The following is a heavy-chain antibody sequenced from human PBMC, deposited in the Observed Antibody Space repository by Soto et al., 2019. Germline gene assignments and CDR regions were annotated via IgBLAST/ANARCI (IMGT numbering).Heavy chain of an antibody. J-gene: IGHJ5*02. Sequence: QVQLVQSGAEVKKPGSSVKVSCKASGGTFSNYAITWVRQSPGQGLEWMGRIIPILGIANYAQKFQGRVTITADKSTRTAYMELSSLRSEYTAVYYCARESPSPTVTTLYNWFDPWGQGTLVTVSS. CDR2: IIPILGIA. V-gene: IGHV1-69*04. D-gene: IGHD4-17*01. CDR3: ARESPSPTVTTLYNWFDP. CDR1: GGTFSNYA.